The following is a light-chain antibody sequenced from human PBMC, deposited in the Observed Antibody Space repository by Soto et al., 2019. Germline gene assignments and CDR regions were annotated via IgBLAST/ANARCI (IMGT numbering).Light chain of an antibody. CDR1: SSNIGSNY. CDR3: AAWDDSLSVHVV. Sequence: QSVLTQPPSASGTPGQRVTISCSRSSSNIGSNYVYWYQQLPGTAPKLLIYRNNQRPSGVPDRFSGSKSGTSASLAISGLRSEDEADYYCAAWDDSLSVHVVFGGGTKLTVL. J-gene: IGLJ2*01. CDR2: RNN. V-gene: IGLV1-47*01.